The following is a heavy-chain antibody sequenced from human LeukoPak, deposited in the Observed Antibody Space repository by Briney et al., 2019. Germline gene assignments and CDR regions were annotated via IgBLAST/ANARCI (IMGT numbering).Heavy chain of an antibody. V-gene: IGHV1-18*01. CDR2: NSAYNGNT. CDR1: VYTFTSYG. J-gene: IGHJ5*02. D-gene: IGHD2-2*01. CDR3: ARGPKTAALNWFDP. Sequence: ASVTVSCKASVYTFTSYGISWVRQAPGQGLEWMGWNSAYNGNTNYAQKLQGRVTMTTDTSTSTAYMELRSLRSDDTAVYYCARGPKTAALNWFDPWGQGTLVTVSS.